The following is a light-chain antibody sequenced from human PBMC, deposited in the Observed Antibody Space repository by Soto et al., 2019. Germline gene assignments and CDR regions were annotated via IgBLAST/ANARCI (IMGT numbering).Light chain of an antibody. V-gene: IGLV2-23*01. CDR1: SSDVGSYNL. J-gene: IGLJ1*01. CDR2: EGS. Sequence: QSALTQPASVCGSPGQSITISCTGTSSDVGSYNLVSWYQQHPGKAPKLMIYEGSKRPSGVCNHFSGAKSGNTASLTISGLQAEDEADFYCYSHAHTTVFGTGTKLTVL. CDR3: YSHAHTTV.